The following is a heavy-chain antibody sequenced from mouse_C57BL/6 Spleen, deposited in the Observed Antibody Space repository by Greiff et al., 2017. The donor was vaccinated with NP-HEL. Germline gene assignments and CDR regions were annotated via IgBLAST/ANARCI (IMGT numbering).Heavy chain of an antibody. CDR1: GYTFTDYY. V-gene: IGHV1-76*01. D-gene: IGHD3-2*02. J-gene: IGHJ2*01. CDR3: ASQKGVDSSGYFDY. Sequence: QVQLQQSGAELVRPGASVKLSCKASGYTFTDYYINWVKQRPGQGLEWIARIYPGSGNTYYNEKFKGKATLTAEKSSSTAYMQLSSLTSEDSAVYFCASQKGVDSSGYFDYWGQGTTLTVSS. CDR2: IYPGSGNT.